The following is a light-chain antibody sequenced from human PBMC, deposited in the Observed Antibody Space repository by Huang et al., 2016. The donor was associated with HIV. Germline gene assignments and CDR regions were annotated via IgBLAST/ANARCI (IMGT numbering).Light chain of an antibody. CDR1: QNVSNY. CDR3: QQRGFWPLT. V-gene: IGKV3-11*01. CDR2: DSS. J-gene: IGKJ4*01. Sequence: EVVLTQSPATLSLSPGERGTLSCRASQNVSNYLAWYHQRLGPPPRRLIYDSSHRSTGTPASFSGGGSGTDFSLTISSLEPEDFAVYYCQQRGFWPLTFGGGTKVDMK.